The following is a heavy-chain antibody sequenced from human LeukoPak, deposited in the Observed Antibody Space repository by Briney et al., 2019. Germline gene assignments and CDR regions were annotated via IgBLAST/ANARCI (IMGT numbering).Heavy chain of an antibody. CDR3: ARGGKATIMGGDY. CDR2: INQDGSEK. CDR1: GFTFSSYW. Sequence: GGSLRLSCAASGFTFSSYWMSWVRQAPGKGLEWVANINQDGSEKYYVDSVKGRFTISRDNAKNSLYLQMNSLRAEDTAVYYCARGGKATIMGGDYWGQGTLVTVSS. D-gene: IGHD5-24*01. J-gene: IGHJ4*02. V-gene: IGHV3-7*01.